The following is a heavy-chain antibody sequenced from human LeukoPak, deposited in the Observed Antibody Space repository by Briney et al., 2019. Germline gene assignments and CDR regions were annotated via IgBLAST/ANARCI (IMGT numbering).Heavy chain of an antibody. CDR1: GGSISGYY. V-gene: IGHV4-59*08. Sequence: SETLSLTCTVSGGSISGYYWSWIRQPPGQGLEWIGFIYYRGTSKYNPSLMGRVTMSVDTSKNQVSLKLSSVTAADTAVYYCARHYCSGGNCYYFDHWGQGTLVTVSP. D-gene: IGHD2-15*01. CDR2: IYYRGTS. CDR3: ARHYCSGGNCYYFDH. J-gene: IGHJ4*02.